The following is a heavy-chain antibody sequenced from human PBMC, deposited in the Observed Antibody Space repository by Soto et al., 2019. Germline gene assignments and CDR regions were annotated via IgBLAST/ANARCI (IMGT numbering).Heavy chain of an antibody. V-gene: IGHV3-30-3*01. CDR3: ARDMRHDYASGQLDY. CDR2: ISYDGNDE. CDR1: GFTFSDFP. J-gene: IGHJ4*02. D-gene: IGHD3-10*01. Sequence: QVELVESGGGVVQPGASLRLSCVASGFTFSDFPLHWVRRAPGKGLEWVAVISYDGNDESYSDSVKGRFTISRDNSKTTVYLQMNSLRADDMAVYHCARDMRHDYASGQLDYLGQGTLVTVSS.